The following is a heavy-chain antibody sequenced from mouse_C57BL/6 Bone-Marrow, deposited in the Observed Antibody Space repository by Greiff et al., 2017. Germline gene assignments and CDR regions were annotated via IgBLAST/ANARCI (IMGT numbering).Heavy chain of an antibody. CDR2: ISDGGSYT. Sequence: EVKLMESGGGLVKPGGSLKLSCAPSGFTFSSYAMSWVRPTPEKRLEWVATISDGGSYTYYPDNVKGRFTSSRDNAKNNLYLQMSHLKSEDTAMYYCARDDSFDYWGQGTTLTVSS. V-gene: IGHV5-4*01. CDR3: ARDDSFDY. CDR1: GFTFSSYA. D-gene: IGHD2-12*01. J-gene: IGHJ2*01.